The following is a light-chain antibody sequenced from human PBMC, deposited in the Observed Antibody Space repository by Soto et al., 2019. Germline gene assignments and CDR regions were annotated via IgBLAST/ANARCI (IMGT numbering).Light chain of an antibody. J-gene: IGKJ5*01. CDR1: QNINSN. V-gene: IGKV3-15*01. CDR2: RAS. Sequence: EIVMTQSPATLSVSPGESATLSCRASQNINSNLAWYQQKPGQAPRLLIYRASTMATGIPARFSGSGSGTEFTLTISSLQSEDFAVYYCLQYGSSPQTFGQGTRLEI. CDR3: LQYGSSPQT.